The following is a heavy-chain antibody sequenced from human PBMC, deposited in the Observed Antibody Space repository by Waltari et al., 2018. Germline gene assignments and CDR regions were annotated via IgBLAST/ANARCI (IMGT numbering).Heavy chain of an antibody. CDR3: ARQSVLLWFGEGPMDV. CDR2: IDPGDSVT. V-gene: IGHV5-51*01. CDR1: GYSFTSYW. J-gene: IGHJ6*03. D-gene: IGHD3-10*01. Sequence: EVQLVQSGAEVKKPGESLKISCKGSGYSFTSYWIGWVRQMPGKGLEWMGIIDPGDSVTGYSPAFQGLVAISANKAISTACLQWSSLKASGTAMYYCARQSVLLWFGEGPMDVWGKGTTVTVSS.